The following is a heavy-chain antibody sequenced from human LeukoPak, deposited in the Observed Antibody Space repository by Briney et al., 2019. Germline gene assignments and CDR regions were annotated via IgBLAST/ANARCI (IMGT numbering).Heavy chain of an antibody. CDR2: IYYSGST. CDR1: GGSISSSIYY. Sequence: SETLSLTCTVSGGSISSSIYYWGWIRQPPGKGLEWIGSIYYSGSTYYNPSLKSRVTISVDTSKNQFSLKLSSVTAADTAVYYCASATIGYSGYDWDPFDYWGQGTLVTVSS. D-gene: IGHD5-12*01. CDR3: ASATIGYSGYDWDPFDY. V-gene: IGHV4-39*01. J-gene: IGHJ4*02.